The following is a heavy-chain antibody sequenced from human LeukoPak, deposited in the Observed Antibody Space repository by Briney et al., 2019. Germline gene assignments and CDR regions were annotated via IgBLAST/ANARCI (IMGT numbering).Heavy chain of an antibody. D-gene: IGHD2-15*01. CDR3: ASPYCSGGSCYSVFDY. Sequence: GASVKVSCKASGYTFTRYYMHWVRQAPGQGLEWMGWINPNSGGTNYAQKFQGRVTMTRDTSISTAYMELSRLRSDDTAVYCCASPYCSGGSCYSVFDYWGQGTLVTVSS. V-gene: IGHV1-2*02. J-gene: IGHJ4*02. CDR1: GYTFTRYY. CDR2: INPNSGGT.